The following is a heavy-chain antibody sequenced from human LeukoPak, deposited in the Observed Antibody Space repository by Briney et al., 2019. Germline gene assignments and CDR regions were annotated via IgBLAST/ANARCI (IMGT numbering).Heavy chain of an antibody. CDR2: INPNSGGT. CDR3: AREYYYGSGSYYLDRGSWFDP. D-gene: IGHD3-10*01. CDR1: GYTFTGYY. V-gene: IGHV1-2*02. J-gene: IGHJ5*02. Sequence: ASVTVSCKASGYTFTGYYMHWVRQAPGQGLEWMGWINPNSGGTNYAQKFQGRVTMTRDTSISTAYMELSRLRSDDTAVYYCAREYYYGSGSYYLDRGSWFDPWGQGTLVTVSS.